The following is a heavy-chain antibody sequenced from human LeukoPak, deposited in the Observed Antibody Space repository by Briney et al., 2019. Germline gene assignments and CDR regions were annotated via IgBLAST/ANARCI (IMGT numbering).Heavy chain of an antibody. V-gene: IGHV3-20*04. CDR3: ARVRYCSSTSCYFFDY. CDR2: INWNGGST. J-gene: IGHJ4*02. D-gene: IGHD2-2*01. CDR1: GFTFDDYG. Sequence: GGSLILSCAASGFTFDDYGMSWVRQAPGKGLEWVSGINWNGGSTGYADSVKGRFTISRDNAKNSLYLQMNSLRAEDTALYYCARVRYCSSTSCYFFDYWGQGTLVTVSS.